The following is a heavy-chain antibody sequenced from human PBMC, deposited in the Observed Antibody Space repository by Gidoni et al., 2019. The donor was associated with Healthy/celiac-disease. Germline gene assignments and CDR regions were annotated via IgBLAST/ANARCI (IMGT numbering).Heavy chain of an antibody. CDR3: ARGKFWSGYYSPSFDY. CDR1: GGSFSGYY. V-gene: IGHV4-34*01. CDR2: INHSGST. J-gene: IGHJ4*02. D-gene: IGHD3-3*01. Sequence: QVQLQQWCAGLLKPSETLSLTCAVYGGSFSGYYWSWIRQPPGKGLEWIGEINHSGSTNYNPSLKSRVTISVDTSKNQFSLKLSSVTAADTAVYYCARGKFWSGYYSPSFDYWGQGTLVTVSS.